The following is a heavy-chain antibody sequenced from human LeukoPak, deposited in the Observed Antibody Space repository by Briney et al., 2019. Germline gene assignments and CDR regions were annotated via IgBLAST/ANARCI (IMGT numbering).Heavy chain of an antibody. Sequence: GGSLRLSCAASGFDFSDYYMSWIRQAPGKGLEWISNIKTTGLTTYYADSVKGRFTISRDNAKNSLYLQMNSLRAEDTAVYYCARDLSVGAKPDLGFDYWGQGTLVTVSS. J-gene: IGHJ4*02. CDR1: GFDFSDYY. CDR2: IKTTGLTT. V-gene: IGHV3-11*04. CDR3: ARDLSVGAKPDLGFDY. D-gene: IGHD1-26*01.